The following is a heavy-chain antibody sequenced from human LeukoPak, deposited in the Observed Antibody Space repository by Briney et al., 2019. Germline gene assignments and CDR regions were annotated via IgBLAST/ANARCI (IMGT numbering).Heavy chain of an antibody. CDR3: AGMNGDYVYWFDP. Sequence: PSETLSLTCTVSGGSISSGGYSWSWIRQPPGKGLEWIGYIYHSGSTYYNPSLKTRVTISVDRSKNQFSLRLSSVTAADTAVYYCAGMNGDYVYWFDPWGQGTLVTVSS. CDR2: IYHSGST. J-gene: IGHJ5*02. V-gene: IGHV4-30-2*01. CDR1: GGSISSGGYS. D-gene: IGHD4-17*01.